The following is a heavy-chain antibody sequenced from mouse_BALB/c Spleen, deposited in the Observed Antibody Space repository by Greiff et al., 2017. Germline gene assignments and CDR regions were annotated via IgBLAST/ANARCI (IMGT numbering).Heavy chain of an antibody. CDR1: GYSFTSYY. CDR3: ASGITTVVATRYAMDY. J-gene: IGHJ4*01. Sequence: VQLKESGPELMKPGASVKISCKASGYSFTSYYMHWVKQSHGKSLEWIGYIDPFNGGTSYNQKFKGKATLTVDKSSSTAYMHLSSLTSEDSAVYYCASGITTVVATRYAMDYWGQGTSVTVSS. D-gene: IGHD1-1*01. V-gene: IGHV1S135*01. CDR2: IDPFNGGT.